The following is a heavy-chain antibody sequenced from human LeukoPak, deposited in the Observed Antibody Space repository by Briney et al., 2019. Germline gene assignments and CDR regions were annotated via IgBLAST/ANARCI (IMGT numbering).Heavy chain of an antibody. J-gene: IGHJ6*03. CDR3: ARASIAARPGDSYYYYMDV. CDR1: GGSISSHY. D-gene: IGHD6-6*01. V-gene: IGHV4-59*11. Sequence: PSETLSLTCTVSGGSISSHYWSWIRQPPGKGLEWIGYIYYSGSTNYNPSLKSRVTISVDTSKNQFSLKLSSVTAADTAVYYCARASIAARPGDSYYYYMDVWGKGTTVTVSS. CDR2: IYYSGST.